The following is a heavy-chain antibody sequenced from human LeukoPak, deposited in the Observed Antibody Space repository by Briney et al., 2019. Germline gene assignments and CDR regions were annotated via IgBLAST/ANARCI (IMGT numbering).Heavy chain of an antibody. J-gene: IGHJ6*03. CDR3: ARTDYYGSGSYYYYYYMDV. CDR2: IRYDGSNK. CDR1: GFTFSSYG. V-gene: IGHV3-30*02. D-gene: IGHD3-10*01. Sequence: GGSLRLSCAASGFTFSSYGMHWVRQAPGKGLEWVAFIRYDGSNKYYADSVKGRFTISRDNSKNTLYLQMNSLRAEDTAVYYCARTDYYGSGSYYYYYYMDVWGKGTTVTVSS.